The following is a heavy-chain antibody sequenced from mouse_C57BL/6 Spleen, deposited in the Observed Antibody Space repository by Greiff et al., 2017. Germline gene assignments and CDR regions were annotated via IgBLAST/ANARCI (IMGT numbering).Heavy chain of an antibody. V-gene: IGHV14-3*01. Sequence: VQLQQSVAELVRPGASVKLSCTASGFNIKNTYMHWVKQRPEQGLEWIGRIDPANGNTKYAPKFQGKATITADTSSNTAYLQLSSLTSEDTAIYYCAALSAVVAKDWYFDDWGTGTTVTVSS. CDR2: IDPANGNT. D-gene: IGHD1-1*01. CDR1: GFNIKNTY. CDR3: AALSAVVAKDWYFDD. J-gene: IGHJ1*03.